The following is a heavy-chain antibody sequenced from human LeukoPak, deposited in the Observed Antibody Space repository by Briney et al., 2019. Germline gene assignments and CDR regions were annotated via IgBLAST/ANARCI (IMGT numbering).Heavy chain of an antibody. CDR3: ASQGGLLRFGELSGGMDV. CDR2: ISYDGSNK. CDR1: GFTFSSYA. J-gene: IGHJ6*02. D-gene: IGHD3-10*01. Sequence: GGSLRLSCAASGFTFSSYAMNWVRQAPGKGLEWVAFISYDGSNKYYADSVKGRFTISRDNSKNTLYLQMNSLRAEDTAVYYCASQGGLLRFGELSGGMDVWGQGTTVTVSS. V-gene: IGHV3-30-3*01.